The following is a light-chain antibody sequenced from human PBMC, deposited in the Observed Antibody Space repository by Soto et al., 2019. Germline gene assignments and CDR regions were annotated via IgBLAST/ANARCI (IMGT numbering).Light chain of an antibody. CDR3: AAWDDSLSAVV. V-gene: IGLV1-47*01. CDR2: RND. J-gene: IGLJ2*01. Sequence: QSVLTQPPSASGTPGQRVTISCSGSSSNIGSNYVYWYQQFPGSAPKLLIYRNDQRPSGVPDRFSGSKSGTSASLAISGPRSEDEADYYCAAWDDSLSAVVFGGGTKLTGL. CDR1: SSNIGSNY.